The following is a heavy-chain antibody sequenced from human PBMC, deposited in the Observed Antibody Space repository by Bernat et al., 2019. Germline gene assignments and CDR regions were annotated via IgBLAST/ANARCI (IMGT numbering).Heavy chain of an antibody. CDR3: ARQYYDFWSGYYTGPDAFDI. V-gene: IGHV5-51*01. CDR2: IYPGDSDT. D-gene: IGHD3-3*01. Sequence: EVQLVQSGAEVKKPGESLKISCKGSGYSFTSYWIGWVPQMPGKGLEWMGIIYPGDSDTRYSPSFQGQVTISADKSISTAYLQWSSLKASDTAMYYCARQYYDFWSGYYTGPDAFDIWGQGTMVTVSS. CDR1: GYSFTSYW. J-gene: IGHJ3*02.